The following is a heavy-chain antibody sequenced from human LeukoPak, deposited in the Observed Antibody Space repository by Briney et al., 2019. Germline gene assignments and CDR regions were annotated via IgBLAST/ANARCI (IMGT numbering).Heavy chain of an antibody. D-gene: IGHD3-16*01. J-gene: IGHJ4*02. Sequence: PSETLSLTCTVSGGSISNYYWSWIRQPPGKGLEWIGYIYDSGSTNYNPSLKSRVTISVDTSKNQFSLKLSSVTAADTAVYYCARRRGSYVDYWGQGTLVTVSS. V-gene: IGHV4-59*08. CDR1: GGSISNYY. CDR3: ARRRGSYVDY. CDR2: IYDSGST.